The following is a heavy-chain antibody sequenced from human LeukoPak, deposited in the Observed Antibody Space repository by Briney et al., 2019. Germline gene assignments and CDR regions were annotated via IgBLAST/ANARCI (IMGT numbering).Heavy chain of an antibody. D-gene: IGHD2-2*01. J-gene: IGHJ4*02. Sequence: GGSLRLSCAASGFTFSSYWMSWVRQATGKGLGWVANIKQDESEKYYVDSVKGRFTISRDNAKNSLYLQMNNLRAEDTAVYYCARALDSSSSRYQAFEYWGQGTLVTVSS. CDR3: ARALDSSSSRYQAFEY. V-gene: IGHV3-7*01. CDR2: IKQDESEK. CDR1: GFTFSSYW.